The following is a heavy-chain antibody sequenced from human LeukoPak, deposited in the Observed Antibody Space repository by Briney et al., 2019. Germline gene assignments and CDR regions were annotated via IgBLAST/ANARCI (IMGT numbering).Heavy chain of an antibody. CDR2: IYTGGST. Sequence: GGSLRLSWAASGFTVSSNYMSWVRQAQGRGLEWVSVIYTGGSTYYADSVKGRFTISTDNSKNTLYLQMNSLRAEDTAVYYCARVTTPPLYYYYYGMDVWGQGTTVTVSS. J-gene: IGHJ6*02. CDR3: ARVTTPPLYYYYYGMDV. D-gene: IGHD4-11*01. CDR1: GFTVSSNY. V-gene: IGHV3-66*01.